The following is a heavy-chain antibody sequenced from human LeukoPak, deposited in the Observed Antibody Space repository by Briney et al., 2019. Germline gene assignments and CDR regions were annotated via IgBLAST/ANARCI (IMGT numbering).Heavy chain of an antibody. Sequence: ASVKVSSTASGYTFINYYMHWVRQASGQGREWMGIINPSGGSTSYAQKFQGRVTMTRDTSTSTVYMELSSLRSEDTAVYYCARDESTSISWGWGQGTLVTVSS. CDR1: GYTFINYY. V-gene: IGHV1-46*01. CDR3: ARDESTSISWG. J-gene: IGHJ1*01. CDR2: INPSGGST. D-gene: IGHD2-21*01.